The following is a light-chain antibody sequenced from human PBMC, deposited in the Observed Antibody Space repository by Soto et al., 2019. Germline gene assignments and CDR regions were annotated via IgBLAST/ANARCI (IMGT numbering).Light chain of an antibody. CDR1: QGISSY. CDR3: QQYYSYSEA. J-gene: IGKJ1*01. CDR2: AAS. V-gene: IGKV1-8*01. Sequence: AIRMSQSPSSLSASTGDRVTITCRASQGISSYLAWYQQKPGKAPKLLIYAASTLQSGVPSRFSGSGSGIDFTLTISCLQSEDFATYYCQQYYSYSEAFGQGTKVDIK.